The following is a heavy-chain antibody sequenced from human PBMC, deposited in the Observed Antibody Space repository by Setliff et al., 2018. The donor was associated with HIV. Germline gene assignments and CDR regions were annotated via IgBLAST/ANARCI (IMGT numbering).Heavy chain of an antibody. D-gene: IGHD2-2*01. CDR3: ARERGYCSSTSCYAPYYYYGMDV. CDR2: IIPIFGTA. Sequence: SVKVSCKASGGTFSSYAISWVRQAPGQGLEWMGGIIPIFGTANYAQKFQGRVTITTDESTSTAYMELSSLRSEDTAVYYCARERGYCSSTSCYAPYYYYGMDVWGQGTAVTVSS. CDR1: GGTFSSYA. V-gene: IGHV1-69*05. J-gene: IGHJ6*02.